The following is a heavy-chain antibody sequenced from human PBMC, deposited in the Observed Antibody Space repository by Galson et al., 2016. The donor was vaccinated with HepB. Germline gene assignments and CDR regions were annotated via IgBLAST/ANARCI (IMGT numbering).Heavy chain of an antibody. V-gene: IGHV3-21*01. J-gene: IGHJ4*02. CDR3: AREHSYVFDY. CDR1: GFTLSSYS. CDR2: ISRRTSYI. Sequence: SLRLSCAASGFTLSSYSMNWVRQAPGKGLEWVSYISRRTSYIYYADSVKGRFTISRDNAKNSLYLQMNSLRAEDTAVYYCAREHSYVFDYWGQGTLVTVSS. D-gene: IGHD3-16*01.